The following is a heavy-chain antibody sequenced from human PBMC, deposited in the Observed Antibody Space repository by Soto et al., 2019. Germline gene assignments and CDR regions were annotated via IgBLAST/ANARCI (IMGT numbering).Heavy chain of an antibody. D-gene: IGHD4-17*01. CDR3: ARLRSDAFDI. CDR1: GFDFSYYT. Sequence: EVQLVESGGRLVKPGVSLRLSCVASGFDFSYYTMNWVRQAPGKGLEWVSAISASSSHKYSADSVRGRFTFSRDNANNSLYLQMNNLRVEDTAVYYCARLRSDAFDIWGQGTLVTVSS. V-gene: IGHV3-21*02. J-gene: IGHJ3*02. CDR2: ISASSSHK.